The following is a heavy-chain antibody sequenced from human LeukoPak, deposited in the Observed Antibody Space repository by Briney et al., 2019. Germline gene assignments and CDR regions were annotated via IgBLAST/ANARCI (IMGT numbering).Heavy chain of an antibody. V-gene: IGHV3-20*04. CDR1: GFTFDDYG. J-gene: IGHJ4*02. CDR2: INWNGGST. CDR3: ARPISYYYDSSSSLNYFDY. D-gene: IGHD3-22*01. Sequence: GGSLRLSCAASGFTFDDYGMTWVRQVPGKGLEWVSGINWNGGSTGYADSVKGRFTISRDNAKNSLYLQMNSLRAEDTALYYCARPISYYYDSSSSLNYFDYWGQGTLVTVSS.